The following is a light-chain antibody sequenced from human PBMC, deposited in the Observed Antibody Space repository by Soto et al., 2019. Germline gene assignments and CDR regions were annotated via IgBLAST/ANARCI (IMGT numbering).Light chain of an antibody. J-gene: IGLJ2*01. CDR1: TSKIWAGFD. CDR3: QSYDNGLSHFVA. Sequence: QSVLTQPPSVSGAPGQSVTISGGDSTSKIWAGFDVHWYQQLPGTAPKLLIYANNKRPSGVPDRFSGSKSGTSASLAITGLQADDEAHYYCQSYDNGLSHFVAFGGGTKLTVL. CDR2: ANN. V-gene: IGLV1-40*01.